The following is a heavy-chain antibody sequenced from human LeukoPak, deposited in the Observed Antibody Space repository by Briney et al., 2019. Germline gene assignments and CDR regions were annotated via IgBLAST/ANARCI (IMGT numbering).Heavy chain of an antibody. V-gene: IGHV1-18*01. CDR1: GYTFTSYG. CDR3: ARDSSGWYHYRGFDP. D-gene: IGHD6-19*01. J-gene: IGHJ5*02. Sequence: GASVKVSCXASGYTFTSYGISWVRLAPGQGLEWMGWISAYNGNTNYAQKLQGRVTMTTDTSTSTAYMELRSLRSDDTAVYYCARDSSGWYHYRGFDPWGQGTLVTVSS. CDR2: ISAYNGNT.